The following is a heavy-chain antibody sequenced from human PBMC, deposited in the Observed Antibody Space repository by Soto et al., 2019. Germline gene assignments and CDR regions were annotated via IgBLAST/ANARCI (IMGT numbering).Heavy chain of an antibody. J-gene: IGHJ4*02. V-gene: IGHV3-11*01. CDR1: GFTFSDYY. Sequence: GGSLRLSCAASGFTFSDYYINWFRQAPGKGLEWVSYISSSGSSIYYADSVKGRFTISRDNAKNSLYLQMNSLRAEDTAVYYCARVRTSMIQVVFDYWGQGTQVTVPQ. D-gene: IGHD3-22*01. CDR2: ISSSGSSI. CDR3: ARVRTSMIQVVFDY.